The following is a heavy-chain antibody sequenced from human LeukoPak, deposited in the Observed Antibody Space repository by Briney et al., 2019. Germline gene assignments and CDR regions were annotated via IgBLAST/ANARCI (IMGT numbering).Heavy chain of an antibody. Sequence: GGSLRLSCVASGFTFADYAMSWVRQAPGKGLEWVSAFSGTGGYIYYADSVKGRFTVSRDNAKNTLYLQMSSLRAEDTAMYFCARVGGRGSIGGDCWGQGTLVTVSS. CDR3: ARVGGRGSIGGDC. J-gene: IGHJ4*02. D-gene: IGHD3-10*01. CDR2: FSGTGGYI. V-gene: IGHV3-23*01. CDR1: GFTFADYA.